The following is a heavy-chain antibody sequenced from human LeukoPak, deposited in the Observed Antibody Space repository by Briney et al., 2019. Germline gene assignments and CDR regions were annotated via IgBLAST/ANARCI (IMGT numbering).Heavy chain of an antibody. CDR2: IYYSGST. J-gene: IGHJ5*02. CDR1: GGSISSGGYY. Sequence: SQTLSLTCTVSGGSISSGGYYWSWIRQHPGKGLEWIGYIYYSGSTYYNPSLKSRVTISVDRSKNQVSLNLNSVTAADTAVYYCAKGGPEASAGLSWFDPWGRGTLVTVSS. D-gene: IGHD1-14*01. V-gene: IGHV4-31*03. CDR3: AKGGPEASAGLSWFDP.